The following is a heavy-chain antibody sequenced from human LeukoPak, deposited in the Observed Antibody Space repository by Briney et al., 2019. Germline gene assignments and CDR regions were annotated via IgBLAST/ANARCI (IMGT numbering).Heavy chain of an antibody. CDR3: ARGRATYYDAFDI. Sequence: ASVKVSCKASGYTFTGYYMHWVRQAPGQGLEWMGWINPNSGGTNYAQKFQGRVTMTRDTSISTAYMELSRLRSEDTAVYYCARGRATYYDAFDIWGQGTMVTVSS. J-gene: IGHJ3*02. CDR1: GYTFTGYY. V-gene: IGHV1-2*02. D-gene: IGHD3-10*01. CDR2: INPNSGGT.